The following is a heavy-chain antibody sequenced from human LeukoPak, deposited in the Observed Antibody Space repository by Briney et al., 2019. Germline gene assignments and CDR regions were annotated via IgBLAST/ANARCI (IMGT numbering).Heavy chain of an antibody. CDR3: ARDKFLYYYYYMDV. CDR1: GGSISSYY. Sequence: PSETLSLTCTGPGGSISSYYWCWIRQPSVKALKWLGYIYYSGSTNYNPTLKSRVTISVDTSKNQFSLKLSSVTAADTAVYYCARDKFLYYYYYMDVWGKGTTVTVSS. J-gene: IGHJ6*03. CDR2: IYYSGST. V-gene: IGHV4-59*01.